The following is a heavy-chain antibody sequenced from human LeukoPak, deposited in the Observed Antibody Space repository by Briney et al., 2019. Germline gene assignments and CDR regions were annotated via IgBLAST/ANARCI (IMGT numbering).Heavy chain of an antibody. CDR1: GFSFSDHY. J-gene: IGHJ4*02. Sequence: GSLRLSCVVSGFSFSDHYMTWIRQAPGKGLEYISYLSNSGSDIFHADSVKGRFSISRDNAKNSVYLQMNSLRVEDTAVYYCARGHWGLDYWGQGTPVPVSP. CDR3: ARGHWGLDY. V-gene: IGHV3-11*01. CDR2: LSNSGSDI. D-gene: IGHD7-27*01.